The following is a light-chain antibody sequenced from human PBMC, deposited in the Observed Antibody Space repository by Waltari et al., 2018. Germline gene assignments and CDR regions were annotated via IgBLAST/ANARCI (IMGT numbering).Light chain of an antibody. CDR1: QSIGSY. V-gene: IGKV3-20*01. J-gene: IGKJ1*01. CDR2: GTS. CDR3: QQYASTPPT. Sequence: EVVLRQSPGTLSLSPGEGATLSCRASQSIGSYLGWYQQKPGQAPRPLISGTSSRATGIPDRFIGSGSGTDFTLTISSLEPEDFAVYYCQQYASTPPTFGQGTKLE.